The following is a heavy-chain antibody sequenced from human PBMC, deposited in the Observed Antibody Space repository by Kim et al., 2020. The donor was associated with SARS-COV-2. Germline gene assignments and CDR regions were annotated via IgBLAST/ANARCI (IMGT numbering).Heavy chain of an antibody. CDR3: ARDQVTTGLDY. D-gene: IGHD4-17*01. Sequence: SETLSLTCAVYGGSFSGYYWSWIRQPPGKGLEWIGEINHSGSTNYNPSLKSRVTISVDTSKNQFSLKLSSVTAADTAVYYCARDQVTTGLDYWGQGTLVT. CDR1: GGSFSGYY. J-gene: IGHJ4*02. CDR2: INHSGST. V-gene: IGHV4-34*01.